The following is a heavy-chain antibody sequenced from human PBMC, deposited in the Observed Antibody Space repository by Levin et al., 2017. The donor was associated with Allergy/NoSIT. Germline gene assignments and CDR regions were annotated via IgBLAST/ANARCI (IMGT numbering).Heavy chain of an antibody. J-gene: IGHJ4*02. CDR1: GFTFSDHY. Sequence: PGGSLRLSCAGSGFTFSDHYVDWVRQAPGKGLEWVGRSRNRGNTHTTEFAASVKGRFTISRDDSKNLVYLQMNSLKSEDTAVYYCARTGTTSLFDYWGQGTLVTVSS. D-gene: IGHD1-1*01. CDR3: ARTGTTSLFDY. V-gene: IGHV3-72*01. CDR2: SRNRGNTHTT.